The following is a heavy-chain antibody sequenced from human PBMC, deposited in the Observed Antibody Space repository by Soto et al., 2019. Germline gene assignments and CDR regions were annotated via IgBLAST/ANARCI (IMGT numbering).Heavy chain of an antibody. CDR3: AGSMGDDDYYYYGMDV. J-gene: IGHJ6*02. D-gene: IGHD3-16*01. Sequence: QVQLVQSGAEVKKPGSSVKVSCKASGGTFSSYAISWVRQAPGQGLEWMGGIIPIFGTANYAQKFQGRVTITADESTSTAYMELRSLRSEDTAVYYCAGSMGDDDYYYYGMDVWGQGTTVTVSS. V-gene: IGHV1-69*12. CDR2: IIPIFGTA. CDR1: GGTFSSYA.